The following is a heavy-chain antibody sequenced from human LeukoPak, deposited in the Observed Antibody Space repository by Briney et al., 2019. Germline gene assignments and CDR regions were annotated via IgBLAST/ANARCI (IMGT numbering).Heavy chain of an antibody. Sequence: ASVKVSCKASGYTFTGYYMHWVRQAPGQGLERMGWINPNSGGTNYAQKFQGRVTMTRDTSISTAYMELSRLRSDDTAVYYCARDSIYCSGGSCYETSPDYWGQGTLVTVSS. V-gene: IGHV1-2*02. CDR1: GYTFTGYY. J-gene: IGHJ4*02. D-gene: IGHD2-15*01. CDR3: ARDSIYCSGGSCYETSPDY. CDR2: INPNSGGT.